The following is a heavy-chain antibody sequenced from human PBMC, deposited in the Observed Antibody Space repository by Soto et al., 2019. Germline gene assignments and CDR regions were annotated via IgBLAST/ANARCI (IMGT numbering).Heavy chain of an antibody. CDR3: AHIPNYYQYDWFDP. CDR1: GFSLTTRGVG. Sequence: SGPTLVNAKQTLTLTCTFSGFSLTTRGVGVGWIRQPPGKALECLALIYWDDDKRYSPSLQSRPSITKDTSKNQVVLTMTNVDPVDTATYYCAHIPNYYQYDWFDPWGQGTLVTVSS. CDR2: IYWDDDK. D-gene: IGHD3-16*01. V-gene: IGHV2-5*02. J-gene: IGHJ5*02.